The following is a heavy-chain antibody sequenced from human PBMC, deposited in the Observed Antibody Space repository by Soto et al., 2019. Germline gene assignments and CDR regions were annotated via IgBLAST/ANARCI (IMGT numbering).Heavy chain of an antibody. V-gene: IGHV3-30*18. CDR2: ISYDGSNK. J-gene: IGHJ4*02. CDR3: AKDHPPSYYDSSGYYYSTFDY. Sequence: GGSLRLSCAASGFTFSSYGMHWVRQAPGKGLEWVAVISYDGSNKYYADSVKGRFTISRDNSKNTLYLQMNSLRAEDTAVYYCAKDHPPSYYDSSGYYYSTFDYWGQGTLVTVSS. CDR1: GFTFSSYG. D-gene: IGHD3-22*01.